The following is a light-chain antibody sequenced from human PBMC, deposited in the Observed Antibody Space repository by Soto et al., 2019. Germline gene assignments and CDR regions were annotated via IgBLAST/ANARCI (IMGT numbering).Light chain of an antibody. V-gene: IGKV3-20*01. CDR3: QHRDNSPPST. CDR2: GAS. J-gene: IGKJ2*01. Sequence: EIVLTQSPGTLSLSPGERATLSCRASQSLSSTSLAWYQQKPGQAPKLLIYGASNRASGIPDRLSGSGSGTDFTLTISSLEPEDFAVYYCQHRDNSPPSTFGQGTKLEIK. CDR1: QSLSSTS.